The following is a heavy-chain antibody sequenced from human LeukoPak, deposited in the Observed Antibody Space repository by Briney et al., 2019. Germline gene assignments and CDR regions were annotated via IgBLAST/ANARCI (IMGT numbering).Heavy chain of an antibody. V-gene: IGHV3-15*01. Sequence: GGSLRLSCAASGFTFNSAWMSWVRQAPGEGLEWVGRILSKTDGGTTDYAAPVKGRFTISRDDSKNMLYLQMNSLKTEDSAVYYCTTDEEVDDYFDYWGQGTLVTVSS. J-gene: IGHJ4*02. CDR2: ILSKTDGGTT. CDR3: TTDEEVDDYFDY. CDR1: GFTFNSAW.